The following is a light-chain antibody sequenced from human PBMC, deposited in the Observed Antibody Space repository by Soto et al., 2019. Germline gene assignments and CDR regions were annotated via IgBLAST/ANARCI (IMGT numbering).Light chain of an antibody. CDR2: YDS. CDR1: NIGSKS. Sequence: SYELTQPPSVSVAPGKTATITCGGNNIGSKSVHWYQQKPGQAPVVVIYYDSDRPSGIPERFSGSNSGNTATLTISRVEAGDEADYYCQVWDSSSDHVVFGGGTKLTVL. CDR3: QVWDSSSDHVV. V-gene: IGLV3-21*04. J-gene: IGLJ2*01.